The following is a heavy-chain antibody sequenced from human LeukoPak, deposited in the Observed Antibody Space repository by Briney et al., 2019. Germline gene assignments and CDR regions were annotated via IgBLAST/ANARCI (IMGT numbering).Heavy chain of an antibody. CDR1: GFTFSSYS. Sequence: PGGSLRLSCAASGFTFSSYSMNWVRQAPGKGLEWVSYISSSSSTIYYADSVKGRFTISRDNSKNTLYLQMNSLRAEDTAVYYCASPLPPHDLWGRGTLVTVSS. J-gene: IGHJ2*01. V-gene: IGHV3-48*01. CDR2: ISSSSSTI. CDR3: ASPLPPHDL.